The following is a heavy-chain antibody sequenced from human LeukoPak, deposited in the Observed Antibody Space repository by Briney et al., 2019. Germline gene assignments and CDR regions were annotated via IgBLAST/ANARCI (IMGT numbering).Heavy chain of an antibody. V-gene: IGHV3-30*18. CDR2: IWYGGSNK. Sequence: GRSLRLSCAASGFTFSSYGMHWVRQAPGKGLEWVAVIWYGGSNKYYADSVKGRFTISRDNSKNTLYLQMNSLRAEDTAVYYCAKDLSTQMYYFDYWGQGTLVTVSS. CDR3: AKDLSTQMYYFDY. CDR1: GFTFSSYG. J-gene: IGHJ4*02.